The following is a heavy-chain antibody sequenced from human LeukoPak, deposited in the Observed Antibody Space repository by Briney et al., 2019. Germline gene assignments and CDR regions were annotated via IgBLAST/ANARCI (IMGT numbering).Heavy chain of an antibody. V-gene: IGHV3-48*02. Sequence: GGSLRLSCVASGFMFNIYDMNWVRQAPGKGLEWVSYISSSSSTIYYADFVKGRFTISRDNAKNSLYLQMNSLKDEDTAVYYCARKTMPLNPILRYFDLWGRGTVVTISS. CDR1: GFMFNIYD. CDR2: ISSSSSTI. D-gene: IGHD2-2*01. CDR3: ARKTMPLNPILRYFDL. J-gene: IGHJ2*01.